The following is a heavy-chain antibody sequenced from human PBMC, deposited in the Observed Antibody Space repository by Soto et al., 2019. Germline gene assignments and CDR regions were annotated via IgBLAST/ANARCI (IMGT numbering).Heavy chain of an antibody. CDR2: INPNSGGT. V-gene: IGHV1-2*02. D-gene: IGHD2-2*01. Sequence: QVQLVQSGAEVKKPGASVKVSCKASGYTFTGYYMHWVRQAPGQGLEWMGWINPNSGGTNYAQKFQGRVTMTRDTSISTAYMELSRLRSDDTAVYYCARDLGYCSSTGCPALDYWGQGPLVTVSS. CDR3: ARDLGYCSSTGCPALDY. CDR1: GYTFTGYY. J-gene: IGHJ4*02.